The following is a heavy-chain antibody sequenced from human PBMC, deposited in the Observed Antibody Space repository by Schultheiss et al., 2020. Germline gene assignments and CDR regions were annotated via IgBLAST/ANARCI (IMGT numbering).Heavy chain of an antibody. CDR1: GGSISSSSYY. CDR2: IYYSGST. Sequence: SETLSLTCTVSGGSISSSSYYWGWIRQPPGKGLEWIGSIYYSGSTYYNPSLKSRVTISVDTSKNQFSLKLSSVTAADTAVYYCARLVVDSTANFSSGKRYYFDYWGQGTLVTVSS. CDR3: ARLVVDSTANFSSGKRYYFDY. D-gene: IGHD3-22*01. V-gene: IGHV4-39*01. J-gene: IGHJ4*02.